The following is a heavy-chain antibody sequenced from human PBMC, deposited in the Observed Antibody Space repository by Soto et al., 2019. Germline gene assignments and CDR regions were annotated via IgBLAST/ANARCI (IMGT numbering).Heavy chain of an antibody. Sequence: GESLKISFKGSGYVFTSSWISWVRQMSGKGLQWMGRIDPTDSYTNYSPSFRGHVTMSVDRSTGTAFLQWSSLKASDTAMYYCARYKASTPLDGLDVWGEGTMVTVSS. CDR1: GYVFTSSW. J-gene: IGHJ6*04. CDR2: IDPTDSYT. CDR3: ARYKASTPLDGLDV. D-gene: IGHD1-20*01. V-gene: IGHV5-10-1*01.